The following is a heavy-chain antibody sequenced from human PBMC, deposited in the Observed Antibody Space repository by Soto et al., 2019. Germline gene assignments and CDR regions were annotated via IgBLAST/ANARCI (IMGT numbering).Heavy chain of an antibody. CDR1: GFTFSSYG. CDR3: AREEGTYSRSWYVPFDY. CDR2: IWYDGSNK. J-gene: IGHJ4*02. D-gene: IGHD6-13*01. V-gene: IGHV3-33*01. Sequence: QVQLVESGGGVVQPGRSLRLSCAASGFTFSSYGMHWVRQAPGKGLEWVAVIWYDGSNKYYEDSVKGRFTISRDNSKNTLYLQMNSLRAEDTALYYCAREEGTYSRSWYVPFDYWGQGTLVTVSS.